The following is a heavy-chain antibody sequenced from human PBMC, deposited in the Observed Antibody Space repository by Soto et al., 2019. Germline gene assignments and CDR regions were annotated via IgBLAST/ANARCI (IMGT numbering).Heavy chain of an antibody. CDR2: ISGNNGDT. CDR1: GYTFTSYG. D-gene: IGHD3-3*01. V-gene: IGHV1-18*01. J-gene: IGHJ4*02. Sequence: QVQLVQSGAEVKKPGASVKVSCKASGYTFTSYGVTWVRQAPGQGLEWMGWISGNNGDTYYAQKFQGRVTMTTDTATRTAYMELRSLTAADTAVYYCARDGILRPATFDYWGQGTLVTVSS. CDR3: ARDGILRPATFDY.